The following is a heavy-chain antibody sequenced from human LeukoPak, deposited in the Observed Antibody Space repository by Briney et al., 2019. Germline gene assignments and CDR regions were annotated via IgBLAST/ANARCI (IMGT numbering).Heavy chain of an antibody. CDR3: AKDYRNSGYDFDY. CDR1: GFSFSNYG. J-gene: IGHJ4*02. CDR2: ISGTGVST. Sequence: GGSLRLSCAASGFSFSNYGMNWVRQAPGKGLEWVSTISGTGVSTYYADSVKGRFTISRDNSKNTLYLQMNSLRAEDTAVYYCAKDYRNSGYDFDYWGQGTLVTVSS. V-gene: IGHV3-23*01. D-gene: IGHD5-12*01.